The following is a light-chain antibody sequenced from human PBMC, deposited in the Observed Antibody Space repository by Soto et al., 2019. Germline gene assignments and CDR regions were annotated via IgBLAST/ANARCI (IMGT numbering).Light chain of an antibody. CDR1: DIGSKG. CDR2: SDT. V-gene: IGLV3-21*01. J-gene: IGLJ2*01. CDR3: QVWDIGSAHVV. Sequence: SYELTQPPSVSVAPGKTASISCGGNDIGSKGVHWYQQKPGQAPVLVIYSDTDLPPVITERFSGSNSANLATLTISRVEAGDEADYYCQVWDIGSAHVVFGGGTKVTVL.